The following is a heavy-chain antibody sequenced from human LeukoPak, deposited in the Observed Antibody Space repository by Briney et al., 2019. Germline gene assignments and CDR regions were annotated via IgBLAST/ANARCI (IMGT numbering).Heavy chain of an antibody. Sequence: GGPLRLSCAASGFTFSSYAMHWVRQAPGKGLEWVAVISYDGSNKYYADSVKGRFTISRDNSKNTLYLQMNSLRAEDTAVYYCAKALIAGPHYWGQGTLVTVSS. D-gene: IGHD6-13*01. CDR3: AKALIAGPHY. CDR2: ISYDGSNK. J-gene: IGHJ4*02. CDR1: GFTFSSYA. V-gene: IGHV3-30*04.